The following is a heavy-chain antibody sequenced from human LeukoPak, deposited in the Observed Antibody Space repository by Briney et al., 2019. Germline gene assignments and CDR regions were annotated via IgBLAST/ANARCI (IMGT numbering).Heavy chain of an antibody. J-gene: IGHJ4*02. D-gene: IGHD6-13*01. Sequence: PSETLSLTCSVSGVSISTRSYYWVWIRQPPGKGLEWIGSMYYGGSTYYNPSLKSRVTISIDTSTNQFSLQLNSVTAADTAVYYCARFGAAAGTDYWGQGTLVTVSS. V-gene: IGHV4-39*07. CDR3: ARFGAAAGTDY. CDR2: MYYGGST. CDR1: GVSISTRSYY.